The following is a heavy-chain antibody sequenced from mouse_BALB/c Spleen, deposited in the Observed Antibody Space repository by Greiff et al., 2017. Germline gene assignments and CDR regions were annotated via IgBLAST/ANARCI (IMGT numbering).Heavy chain of an antibody. CDR3: ARPTTVGAY. D-gene: IGHD1-1*01. J-gene: IGHJ3*01. Sequence: VQLQQSGPELVKPGASVKMSCKASGYTFTDYVISWVKQRTGQSLEWIGEIYPGSGSTYYNEKFKGKATLTADKSSNTAYMQLSSLTSEDSAVYFCARPTTVGAYWGQGTLVTVSA. CDR1: GYTFTDYV. V-gene: IGHV1-77*01. CDR2: IYPGSGST.